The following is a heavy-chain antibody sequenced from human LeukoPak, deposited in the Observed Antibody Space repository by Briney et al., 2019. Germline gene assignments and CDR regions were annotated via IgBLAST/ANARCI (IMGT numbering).Heavy chain of an antibody. J-gene: IGHJ3*02. CDR1: GFTFNNFA. V-gene: IGHV3-23*01. Sequence: GGSLRLSCAASGFTFNNFAMNWVRQAPGKGLEWVSAITGTGSKYYADSARGRFTISRDISTAILFLQMNSLRGEDTALYYCAKSTVTTTADYDIWGRGTVVTISS. CDR2: ITGTGSK. D-gene: IGHD4-17*01. CDR3: AKSTVTTTADYDI.